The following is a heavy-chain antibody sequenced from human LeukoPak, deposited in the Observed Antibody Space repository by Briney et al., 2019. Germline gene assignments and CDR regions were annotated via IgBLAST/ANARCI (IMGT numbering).Heavy chain of an antibody. J-gene: IGHJ4*02. CDR1: GFTVSSNY. D-gene: IGHD3-10*01. CDR2: IYSGGST. V-gene: IGHV3-53*01. CDR3: ARSMVRGVCQN. Sequence: PGGSLRLSCAASGFTVSSNYMSWVRQAPGKGLEWVSVIYSGGSTYYADSLKGRFTISRDNSKNTLYLQMNSLRAEDTAVYYCARSMVRGVCQNWGQGTLVTVSS.